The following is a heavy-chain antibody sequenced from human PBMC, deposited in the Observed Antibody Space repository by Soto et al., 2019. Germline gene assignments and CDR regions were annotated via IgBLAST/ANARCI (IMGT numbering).Heavy chain of an antibody. V-gene: IGHV3-15*01. CDR2: IKSKTDGGTT. J-gene: IGHJ4*02. D-gene: IGHD3-3*01. CDR1: GFTFSNAW. Sequence: GGSLRLSCAASGFTFSNAWMSWVRQAPGKGLEWVGRIKSKTDGGTTDYAAPVKGRFTISRDDSKNTLYLQMNSLKTEDTAVYYRTTVLPYDFWVDYWGQGTLVTVSS. CDR3: TTVLPYDFWVDY.